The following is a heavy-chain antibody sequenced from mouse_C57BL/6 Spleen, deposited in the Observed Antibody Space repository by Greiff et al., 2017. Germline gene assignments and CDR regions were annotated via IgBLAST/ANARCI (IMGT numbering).Heavy chain of an antibody. CDR1: GYTFTGYW. CDR2: ILPGSGST. V-gene: IGHV1-9*01. CDR3: ARVALTTVVEGYFDY. Sequence: QVQLQQSGAELMKPGASVKLSCKATGYTFTGYWIEWVKQRPGHGLEWIGEILPGSGSTNYNEKFKGKATFTADTSSNTAYMQLSSLTTEDSAIYYWARVALTTVVEGYFDYWGQGTTLTVSS. D-gene: IGHD1-1*01. J-gene: IGHJ2*01.